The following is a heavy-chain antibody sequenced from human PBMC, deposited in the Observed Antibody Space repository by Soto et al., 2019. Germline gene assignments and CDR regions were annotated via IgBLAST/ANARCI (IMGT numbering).Heavy chain of an antibody. CDR2: INAGNGNT. CDR3: ARDMYYDFXSGLFDY. CDR1: GYTFTSYA. V-gene: IGHV1-3*01. J-gene: IGHJ4*02. D-gene: IGHD3-3*01. Sequence: GASVKVSCKASGYTFTSYAMHWVRQAPGQRLEWMGWINAGNGNTKYSQKFQGRVTITRDTSASTAYMELSSLRSEDTAVYYCARDMYYDFXSGLFDYWGQGTLVTVSS.